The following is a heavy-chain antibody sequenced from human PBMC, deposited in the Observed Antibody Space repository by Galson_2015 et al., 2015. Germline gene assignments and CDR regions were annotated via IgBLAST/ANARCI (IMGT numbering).Heavy chain of an antibody. D-gene: IGHD3-16*02. CDR3: ARDSGTNYDYVWGSYHSYYYYGMDV. V-gene: IGHV3-30*03. CDR2: ISYDGSNK. J-gene: IGHJ6*02. Sequence: LRLSCAASGFTFSSYGMHWVRQAPGKGLEWVAVISYDGSNKYYADSVKGRFTISRDNSKNTLYLQMNSLRAEDTAVYYCARDSGTNYDYVWGSYHSYYYYGMDVWGQGTTATVSS. CDR1: GFTFSSYG.